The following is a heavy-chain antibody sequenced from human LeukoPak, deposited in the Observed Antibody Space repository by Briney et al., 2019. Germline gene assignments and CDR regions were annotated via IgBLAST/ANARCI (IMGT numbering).Heavy chain of an antibody. CDR3: VRDGEGVAISVNYWFDP. CDR1: GFIFTSYD. CDR2: MNPTTGNT. D-gene: IGHD3-10*01. V-gene: IGHV1-8*01. Sequence: ASVKVSCKASGFIFTSYDINWVRQATGQGLEWMGWMNPTTGNTGYARQFQGRITMTRDTSTSTAYMELTSLRSEDTAVYYCVRDGEGVAISVNYWFDPWGQGTLVTVSS. J-gene: IGHJ5*02.